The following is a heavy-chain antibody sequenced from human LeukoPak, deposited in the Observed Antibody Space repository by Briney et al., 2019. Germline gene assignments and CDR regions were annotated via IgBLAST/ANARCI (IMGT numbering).Heavy chain of an antibody. V-gene: IGHV1-2*02. CDR1: GYTFSDYY. Sequence: ASVKVSCKASGYTFSDYYTHWVRQAPGQGLEWMGWINPNSGGTRYAQQFQGRVTMTGDTSIGTVYMELSTLRSDDTAVNYCARNLSPSSNGELDYWGQGTLVTVSS. CDR3: ARNLSPSSNGELDY. J-gene: IGHJ4*02. CDR2: INPNSGGT. D-gene: IGHD2-8*01.